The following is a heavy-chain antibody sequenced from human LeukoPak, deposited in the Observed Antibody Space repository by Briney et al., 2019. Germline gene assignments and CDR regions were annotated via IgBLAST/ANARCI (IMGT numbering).Heavy chain of an antibody. D-gene: IGHD3-10*01. CDR1: GGSFSGYY. CDR3: ARDPHYYGSGKPSYAFDI. V-gene: IGHV4-34*01. J-gene: IGHJ3*02. Sequence: SETLSLTCAVYGGSFSGYYWGWIRQPPGKGLEWIGSIYYSGSTYYNPSLKSRVTISVDTSKNQFSLKLSSVTAADTAVYYCARDPHYYGSGKPSYAFDIWGQGTMVTVSS. CDR2: IYYSGST.